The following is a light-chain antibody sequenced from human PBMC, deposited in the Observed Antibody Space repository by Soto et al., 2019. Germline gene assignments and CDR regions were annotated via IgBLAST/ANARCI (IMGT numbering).Light chain of an antibody. J-gene: IGKJ5*01. CDR2: DAS. V-gene: IGKV3-11*01. Sequence: SPGARATPACRASQSVSSYLAWYQQKPGQAPRLLIYDASNRTTGIPARFSGSGSGTDFTLTISSLKPEDFAVYYCQQRSNPITFGQGTRLAIK. CDR3: QQRSNPIT. CDR1: QSVSSY.